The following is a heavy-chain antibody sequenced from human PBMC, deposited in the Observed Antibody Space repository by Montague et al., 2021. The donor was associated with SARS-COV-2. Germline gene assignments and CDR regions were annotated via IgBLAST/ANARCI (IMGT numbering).Heavy chain of an antibody. J-gene: IGHJ5*02. CDR3: ATYWKGGSGRGS. Sequence: SETLSLTCTVSSVSICNRYTHWSRLPPSPGKGLQWIVHIDYGGSPNHSLSIHSRVTISLDTSKNQLSLRLNSATAADTAVYYCATYWKGGSGRGSWGQGTLVTVSS. CDR2: IDYGGSP. D-gene: IGHD3-10*01. CDR1: SVSICNRYTH. V-gene: IGHV4-59*03.